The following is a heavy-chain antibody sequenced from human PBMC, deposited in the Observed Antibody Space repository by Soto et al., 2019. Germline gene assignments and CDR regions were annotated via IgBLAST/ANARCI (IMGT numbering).Heavy chain of an antibody. CDR1: GFTFSNAW. J-gene: IGHJ6*03. D-gene: IGHD3-9*01. V-gene: IGHV3-15*01. CDR2: IKSKTDGGTT. Sequence: PGGSLRLSCASSGFTFSNAWMSWVRQAPGKGLEWVGRIKSKTDGGTTDYAAPVKGRFTISRDDSKNTLYLQMNSLKTEDTAVYYCTTERYFDWFQLYYYYYYMDVWGKGTTVTVSS. CDR3: TTERYFDWFQLYYYYYYMDV.